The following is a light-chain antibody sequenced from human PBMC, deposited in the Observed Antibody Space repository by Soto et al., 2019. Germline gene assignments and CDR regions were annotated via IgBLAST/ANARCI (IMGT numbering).Light chain of an antibody. Sequence: QSALTQPASVSGSPGQSISISCTGTNSDIGGYNYVSWYQHHPDKAPKLIIFDVVYRPSGVSDRFSGSKSGNTASLTISGLQAEDEADYYCTSYTSASTLEVFGGGTKLTVL. CDR3: TSYTSASTLEV. CDR1: NSDIGGYNY. CDR2: DVV. V-gene: IGLV2-14*03. J-gene: IGLJ2*01.